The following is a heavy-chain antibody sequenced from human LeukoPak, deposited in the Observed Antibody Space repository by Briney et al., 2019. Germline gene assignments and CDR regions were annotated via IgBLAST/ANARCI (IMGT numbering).Heavy chain of an antibody. CDR3: ARLSTVTTSFDY. Sequence: SETLSLTCTVSGGSISSYYWSWIRQPAGKGLEWIGRIYTSGRTYYNPSLKSRVSMSVDTSKNQFSLKLSSVTAADTAVYYCARLSTVTTSFDYWGQGTLVTVSS. D-gene: IGHD4-11*01. CDR2: IYTSGRT. CDR1: GGSISSYY. J-gene: IGHJ4*02. V-gene: IGHV4-4*07.